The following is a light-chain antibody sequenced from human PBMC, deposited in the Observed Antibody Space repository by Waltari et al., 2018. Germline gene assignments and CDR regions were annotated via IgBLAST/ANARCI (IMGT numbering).Light chain of an antibody. Sequence: EIVLTQSPGTLSLSPGERATLSWRASQSVSRTSAWYQQKPGQAPRLLIYGASTRATGLPGRCSGGGSGTDFSLTINRLEPEDFAVYYCQHYVRLPATFGQGTKVEIK. V-gene: IGKV3-20*01. CDR2: GAS. CDR3: QHYVRLPAT. CDR1: QSVSRTS. J-gene: IGKJ1*01.